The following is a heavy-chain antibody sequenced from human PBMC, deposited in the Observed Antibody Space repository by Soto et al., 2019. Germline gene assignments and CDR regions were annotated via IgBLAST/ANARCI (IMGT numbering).Heavy chain of an antibody. CDR1: GFTFSDFD. CDR3: TTHAYSEPFDL. D-gene: IGHD4-4*01. J-gene: IGHJ4*02. V-gene: IGHV3-73*02. CDR2: IRSNANYYAT. Sequence: EVQLVESGGGLVLPGGSLKLSCAASGFTFSDFDIFWVRQASGKGLEWVGRIRSNANYYATAYAASVKGRFTISRDDSKNTAFLQMNSLNSEDTAVYYCTTHAYSEPFDLWGQGTLVTVSS.